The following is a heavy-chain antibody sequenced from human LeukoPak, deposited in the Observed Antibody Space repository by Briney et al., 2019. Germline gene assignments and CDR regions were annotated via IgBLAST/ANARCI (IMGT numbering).Heavy chain of an antibody. V-gene: IGHV1-18*01. D-gene: IGHD3-9*01. CDR2: ISAYNGNT. J-gene: IGHJ4*02. CDR1: GYTFTSYV. Sequence: ASVRVSCKASGYTFTSYVISWVRQAPGQGLEWMGWISAYNGNTNYAQNLQGRVTMTTDTSTSTAYMELRSLISDDTAVYYCARGVPRYFDWLLSYLDYWGQGTLVTVSS. CDR3: ARGVPRYFDWLLSYLDY.